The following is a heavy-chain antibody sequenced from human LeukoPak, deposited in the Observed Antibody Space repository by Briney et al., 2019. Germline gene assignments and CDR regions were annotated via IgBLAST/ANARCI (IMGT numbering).Heavy chain of an antibody. D-gene: IGHD3-10*01. J-gene: IGHJ5*02. V-gene: IGHV1-46*01. CDR3: ARDLGLRGVTNWFDP. CDR1: AHTFSSYL. CDR2: IDPSGGST. Sequence: ASVKVSCKASAHTFSSYLMHWVRQAPGQGLEWMGIIDPSGGSTGYAQKFQGRATMTRDTSTSTVYMELSSLRSEDTAVYYCARDLGLRGVTNWFDPWGQGTLVTVSS.